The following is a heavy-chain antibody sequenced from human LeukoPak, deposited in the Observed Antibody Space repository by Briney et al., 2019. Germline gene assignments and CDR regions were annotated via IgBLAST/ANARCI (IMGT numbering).Heavy chain of an antibody. D-gene: IGHD2-2*01. CDR1: GYTFTGYY. CDR2: INPNSGGT. V-gene: IGHV1-2*02. CDR3: ARGELGYCSSASCRDWFDP. J-gene: IGHJ5*02. Sequence: GASVKVSCKASGYTFTGYYMHWVRQAPGQGLEWMGWINPNSGGTDYAQKFQGRVTMTRDTSISTAYMELSRLRSDDTAVYYCARGELGYCSSASCRDWFDPWGQGTLVTVSS.